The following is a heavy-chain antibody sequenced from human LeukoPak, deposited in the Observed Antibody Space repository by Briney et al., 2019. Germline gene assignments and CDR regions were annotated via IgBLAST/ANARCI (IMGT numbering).Heavy chain of an antibody. CDR2: ISAYNGNT. CDR3: ARDRFPGKAAAGQNLNNWFDP. D-gene: IGHD6-13*01. V-gene: IGHV1-18*01. CDR1: GYTFTSYG. J-gene: IGHJ5*02. Sequence: ASVKVSCKASGYTFTSYGISWVRQAPGQGLEWMGWISAYNGNTNYAQKLQGRVTMTTDTSTSTAYMELRSLRSDDTAVYYCARDRFPGKAAAGQNLNNWFDPWGQGTPVTVSS.